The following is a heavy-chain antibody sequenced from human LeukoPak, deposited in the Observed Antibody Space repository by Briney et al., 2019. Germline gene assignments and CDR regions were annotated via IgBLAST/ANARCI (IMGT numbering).Heavy chain of an antibody. CDR2: IGIDSGNT. CDR1: GFPFIEYS. Sequence: GGSLRLSCTASGFPFIEYSMNWVRQAPGKGLEWISYIGIDSGNTKYADSVRGRFTIAADKAKNSLYLQMNSLRAEDTAVYYCARDHNYAFDNWGQGTLVSVAS. J-gene: IGHJ4*02. V-gene: IGHV3-48*01. CDR3: ARDHNYAFDN. D-gene: IGHD1-1*01.